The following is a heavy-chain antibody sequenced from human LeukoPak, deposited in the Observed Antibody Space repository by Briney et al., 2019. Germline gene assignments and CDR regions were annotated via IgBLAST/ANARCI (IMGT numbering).Heavy chain of an antibody. V-gene: IGHV4-38-2*02. Sequence: SETLSLTCTVSGYSMKSGYYWGWIRQSPGKGLEWMGSMFHSGSTYDNASLKSRVSISVDTSNNQFSLKLTSVTAADTAVYYCAKSNGYGLVDIWGQGTMVTVSS. CDR2: MFHSGST. D-gene: IGHD3-10*01. J-gene: IGHJ3*02. CDR1: GYSMKSGYY. CDR3: AKSNGYGLVDI.